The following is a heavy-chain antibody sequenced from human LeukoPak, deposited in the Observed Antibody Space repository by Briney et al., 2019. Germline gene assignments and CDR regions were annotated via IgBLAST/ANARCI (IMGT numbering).Heavy chain of an antibody. CDR1: GFTFSSYA. Sequence: GGFLRLSCAASGFTFSSYAMSWVRQAPGRGLEWVSAISGDGDGTYYADSVKGRFTISRDNSKNTQYLQMNSLRAEDTAVYYCAKAAAGFDYWGQGTLVTVSS. CDR2: ISGDGDGT. J-gene: IGHJ4*02. CDR3: AKAAAGFDY. D-gene: IGHD6-13*01. V-gene: IGHV3-23*01.